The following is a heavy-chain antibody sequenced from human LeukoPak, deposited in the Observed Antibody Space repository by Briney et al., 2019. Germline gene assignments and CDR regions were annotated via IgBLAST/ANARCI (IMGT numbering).Heavy chain of an antibody. CDR2: IRSKVYGGTP. Sequence: GGSLRLSCTASGFTFGDYAMTWVRQAPGKGLEWVGFIRSKVYGGTPEYAASVKGRFTISRDDSQGIAYLQMNSLKTEDTAVDYCTRDQTPYYWGQGTLVTVSS. J-gene: IGHJ4*02. CDR3: TRDQTPYY. V-gene: IGHV3-49*04. CDR1: GFTFGDYA.